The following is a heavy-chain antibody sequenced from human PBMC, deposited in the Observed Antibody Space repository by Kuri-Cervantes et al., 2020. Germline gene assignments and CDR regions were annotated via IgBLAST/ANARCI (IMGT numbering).Heavy chain of an antibody. CDR2: LSGSGGTT. CDR3: AKDGSGSYIPFDY. D-gene: IGHD3-10*01. Sequence: GGSLRLSCAASGFAFSSYSVSWVRQAPGKGLEWVSSLSGSGGTTNYADSVKGRFTISRDNSKNTLYLQMNSLRAEDTAVYYCAKDGSGSYIPFDYWGQGTLVTVSS. CDR1: GFAFSSYS. V-gene: IGHV3-23*01. J-gene: IGHJ4*02.